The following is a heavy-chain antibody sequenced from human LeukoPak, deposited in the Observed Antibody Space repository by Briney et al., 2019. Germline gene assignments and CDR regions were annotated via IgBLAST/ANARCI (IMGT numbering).Heavy chain of an antibody. D-gene: IGHD6-19*01. V-gene: IGHV3-30*03. J-gene: IGHJ4*02. Sequence: GGSLRLSCAASGFTFSSYWMHWVRQAPGKGLEWVAVISHDGSTKYYADSVKGRFTISRDNPKNTLYLQMDTLGAEDTAVYFCARAVVGKEDLDYWGQGTLVTVSS. CDR1: GFTFSSYW. CDR2: ISHDGSTK. CDR3: ARAVVGKEDLDY.